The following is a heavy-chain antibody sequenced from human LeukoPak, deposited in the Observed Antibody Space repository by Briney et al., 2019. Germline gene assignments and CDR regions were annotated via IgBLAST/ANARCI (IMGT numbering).Heavy chain of an antibody. J-gene: IGHJ4*02. Sequence: SETLSLTCAVYGGSFSGYYWSWIRQPPGKGLEWIGEINHSGSTNYNPSLKSRVTISVDTSKNQFSLKLSSVTAADTAVYYCAKDGAIFGVMAIDSWGQGTLVTVSS. CDR2: INHSGST. D-gene: IGHD3-3*01. CDR3: AKDGAIFGVMAIDS. CDR1: GGSFSGYY. V-gene: IGHV4-34*01.